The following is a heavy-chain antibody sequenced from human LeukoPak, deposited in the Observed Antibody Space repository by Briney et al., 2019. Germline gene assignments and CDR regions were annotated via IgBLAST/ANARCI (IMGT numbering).Heavy chain of an antibody. V-gene: IGHV1-18*01. D-gene: IGHD3-22*01. CDR1: GYTFSSYG. CDR3: ARDRTPLNGYYNDRSGYYYSC. CDR2: ISAYDGNT. J-gene: IGHJ4*02. Sequence: GASVKVSCKASGYTFSSYGISWVRQAPGLGLEWMGWISAYDGNTNYAQKVQGRVTMTTDTSTSTAYLELRSLRSDDTAVYYCARDRTPLNGYYNDRSGYYYSCWGQGTQVTVSS.